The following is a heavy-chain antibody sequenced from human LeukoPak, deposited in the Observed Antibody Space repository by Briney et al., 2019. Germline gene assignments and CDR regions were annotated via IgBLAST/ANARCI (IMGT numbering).Heavy chain of an antibody. CDR1: GGSISSYC. V-gene: IGHV4-59*01. Sequence: SETLSLTCTVSGGSISSYCWSWIRQPPGKGLEWIGYIYYSGSTNYNPSPKSRVTISVDTSKNQFSLKLSSVTAADTAVYYCARLAFSSSSWFDPWGQGTLVTVSS. CDR2: IYYSGST. CDR3: ARLAFSSSSWFDP. D-gene: IGHD6-6*01. J-gene: IGHJ5*02.